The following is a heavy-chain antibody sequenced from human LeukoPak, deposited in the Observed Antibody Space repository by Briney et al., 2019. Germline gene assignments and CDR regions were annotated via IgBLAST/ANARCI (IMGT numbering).Heavy chain of an antibody. CDR1: GGSISSYY. CDR3: ARLTYYYDSSGYPRAFDI. V-gene: IGHV4-59*08. CDR2: IYYSGST. D-gene: IGHD3-22*01. Sequence: KASETLSLTCTVSGGSISSYYWSWIRQPPGKGLEWIGYIYYSGSTNYNASLKSRVTISVDTSKNQFSLKLSSVTAADTAVYYCARLTYYYDSSGYPRAFDIWGQGTMVTVSS. J-gene: IGHJ3*02.